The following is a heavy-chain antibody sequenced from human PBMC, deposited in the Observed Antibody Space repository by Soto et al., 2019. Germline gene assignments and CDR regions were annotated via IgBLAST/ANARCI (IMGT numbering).Heavy chain of an antibody. V-gene: IGHV1-69*02. CDR3: ARGSGSSGWYGY. Sequence: QVQLVQSGAEVKKPGSSVKVSCKASGGTFSSYTISWVRQAPGQGLEWMGRIIPILGIANYAQKFQGRVTITADKSTSTAYMELSSLRSEDTAVYYCARGSGSSGWYGYWGQGTLVTVSS. CDR1: GGTFSSYT. D-gene: IGHD6-19*01. CDR2: IIPILGIA. J-gene: IGHJ4*02.